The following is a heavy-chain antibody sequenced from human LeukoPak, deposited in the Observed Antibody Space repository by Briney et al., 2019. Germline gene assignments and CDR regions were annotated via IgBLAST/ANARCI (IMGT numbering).Heavy chain of an antibody. Sequence: SETLSLTCTVSGDSINSVEFFWAWIRQPPGKGLEWIGDIHYSGNTRYGPSLKSRVIISIPTSRTQFSLTLYSVTAADTAVYYCARDRPRYYGSGSYYNDSSWGQGTLVTVSS. CDR3: ARDRPRYYGSGSYYNDSS. V-gene: IGHV4-30-4*01. CDR1: GDSINSVEFF. CDR2: IHYSGNT. J-gene: IGHJ4*02. D-gene: IGHD3-10*01.